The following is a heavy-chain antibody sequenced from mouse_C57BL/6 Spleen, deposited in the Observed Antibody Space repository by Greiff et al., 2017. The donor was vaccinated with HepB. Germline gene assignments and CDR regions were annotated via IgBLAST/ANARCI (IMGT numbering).Heavy chain of an antibody. Sequence: VQLQQSGAELVKPGASVKISCKASGYAFSSYWMNWVKQRPGKGLEWIGQIYPGDGDTNYNGKFQGKATLTADKSSSTAYMQLSSLTSEDSAVYFWARRGYGSSYDWYFDVWGTGTTVTVSS. CDR1: GYAFSSYW. J-gene: IGHJ1*03. D-gene: IGHD1-1*01. CDR2: IYPGDGDT. V-gene: IGHV1-80*01. CDR3: ARRGYGSSYDWYFDV.